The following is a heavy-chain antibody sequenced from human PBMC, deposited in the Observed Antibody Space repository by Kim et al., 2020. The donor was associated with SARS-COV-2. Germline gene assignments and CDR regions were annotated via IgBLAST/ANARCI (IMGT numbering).Heavy chain of an antibody. V-gene: IGHV3-48*03. CDR2: ITTSGTTI. Sequence: GGSLRLSCEASGFTLTNYEVHWVRQAPGGGLDWVSYITTSGTTISYADSVKGRFTLSRDSAKNSLYLQMDSLRVEDTAVYYCARDRRKKNIVGLYHHGFDLWGQGKLVTVSS. D-gene: IGHD1-26*01. J-gene: IGHJ3*01. CDR3: ARDRRKKNIVGLYHHGFDL. CDR1: GFTLTNYE.